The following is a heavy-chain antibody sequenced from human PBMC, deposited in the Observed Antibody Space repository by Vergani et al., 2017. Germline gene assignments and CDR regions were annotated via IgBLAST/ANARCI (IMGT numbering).Heavy chain of an antibody. CDR2: ISAYNGNK. J-gene: IGHJ4*02. CDR1: GYTFTSYG. D-gene: IGHD1-26*01. V-gene: IGHV1-18*01. Sequence: QVQLVQSGAEVKKPGASVKVSCKASGYTFTSYGISWLRQAPGQGLEWMGCISAYNGNKNYAQKLQGRVTMTTDTYTSTAYMELRSLRCDDTAVYYCARGVGGGSDPAYYFDYWGQGTLVTVSS. CDR3: ARGVGGGSDPAYYFDY.